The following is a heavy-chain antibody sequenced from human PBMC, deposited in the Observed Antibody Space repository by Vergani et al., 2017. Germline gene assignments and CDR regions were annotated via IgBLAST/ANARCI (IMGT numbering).Heavy chain of an antibody. J-gene: IGHJ4*02. CDR2: IYSGGST. CDR3: ARDAGWWELPFDY. CDR1: GFTVSSNY. V-gene: IGHV3-66*01. Sequence: EVQLVESGGGLVQPGGSLRLSCAASGFTVSSNYMSWVRQAPGKGLEWVSVIYSGGSTYYADSVKGRFTISRDNSKNTLYLQMNSLRAEDTAVYYCARDAGWWELPFDYWGQGTLVTVSS. D-gene: IGHD1-26*01.